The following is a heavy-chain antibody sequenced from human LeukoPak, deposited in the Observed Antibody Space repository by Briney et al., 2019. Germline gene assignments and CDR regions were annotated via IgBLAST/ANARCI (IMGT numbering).Heavy chain of an antibody. CDR2: ISAYNGNT. V-gene: IGHV1-18*01. Sequence: GASVKVSCKASGYTFTSYGISWVRQAPGQGLEWMGWISAYNGNTNYAQKVQGRVTMTRDMSTSTVYMELSSLRSEDTAVYYCARGRAYSISWQKYYFDYWGQGTPVTVSS. J-gene: IGHJ4*02. CDR3: ARGRAYSISWQKYYFDY. D-gene: IGHD6-13*01. CDR1: GYTFTSYG.